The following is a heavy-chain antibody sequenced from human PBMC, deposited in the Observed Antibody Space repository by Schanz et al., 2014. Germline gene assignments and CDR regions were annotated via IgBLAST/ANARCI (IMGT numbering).Heavy chain of an antibody. Sequence: QVQLVQSGAEVKKPGASVKVSCKASGYTFTDYGVIWVRQAPGQGLEWMGWISTSNDNTNYIQKLQGRVTMTTDTSTSTTYMELSSLRSEDTAVYYCARAKRFGDMDVWGQGTILTVSS. CDR3: ARAKRFGDMDV. D-gene: IGHD3-10*01. J-gene: IGHJ3*01. V-gene: IGHV1-18*01. CDR1: GYTFTDYG. CDR2: ISTSNDNT.